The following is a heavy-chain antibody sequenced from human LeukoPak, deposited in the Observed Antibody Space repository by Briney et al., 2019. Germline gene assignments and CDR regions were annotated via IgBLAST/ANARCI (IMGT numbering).Heavy chain of an antibody. CDR3: ARGAWRSIFDY. V-gene: IGHV3-7*01. D-gene: IGHD3-3*01. J-gene: IGHJ4*02. Sequence: GGSLRLSCAASGFTFSSYWMSWVRRAPGKGLEWVANIRQDGSEKYYVDSVKGRFTISRDNAKNSLYLQMNSLRAEDTAVYYCARGAWRSIFDYWGQGTLVTVSS. CDR1: GFTFSSYW. CDR2: IRQDGSEK.